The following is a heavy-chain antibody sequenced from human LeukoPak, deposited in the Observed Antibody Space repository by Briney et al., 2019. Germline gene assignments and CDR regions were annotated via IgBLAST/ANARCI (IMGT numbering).Heavy chain of an antibody. D-gene: IGHD4-17*01. Sequence: SVKVSCKASGGTFSSYVISWVRQAPGQGLEWMGGIIPIFGTANYAQKFQGRVTITADESTSTAYMELSSLRSEDTAVYYCASRLNGDYALFDYWGQGTLVTVSS. CDR2: IIPIFGTA. CDR3: ASRLNGDYALFDY. V-gene: IGHV1-69*13. J-gene: IGHJ4*02. CDR1: GGTFSSYV.